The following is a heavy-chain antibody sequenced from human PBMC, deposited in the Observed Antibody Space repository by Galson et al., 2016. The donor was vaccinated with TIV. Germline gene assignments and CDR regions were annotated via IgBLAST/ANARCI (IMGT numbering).Heavy chain of an antibody. CDR2: IWYDGSHT. J-gene: IGHJ6*02. CDR1: GFSFSTYG. CDR3: ARDRHFCTSASCYLGYYYDYGMDV. D-gene: IGHD2-2*01. V-gene: IGHV3-33*01. Sequence: SLRLSCAASGFSFSTYGMHWVRQAPGKGLEWLAAIWYDGSHTYYGDSVKGRFTISRDNSKNTVYLEMNSLRAEDTAVYYCARDRHFCTSASCYLGYYYDYGMDVWGQGTTVTVSS.